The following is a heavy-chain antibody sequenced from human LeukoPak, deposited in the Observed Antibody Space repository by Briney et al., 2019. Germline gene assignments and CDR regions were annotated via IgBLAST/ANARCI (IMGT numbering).Heavy chain of an antibody. CDR2: IYYSGST. D-gene: IGHD3-10*01. CDR3: ARDLGRGYYGSGSYYDY. Sequence: PSETLSLTCTVSGGSISTYYWGWIRQPPGKGLEWIGSIYYSGSTYYNPSLKSRVTISVDTSKNQFSLKLSSVTAADTAVYYCARDLGRGYYGSGSYYDYWGQGTLVTVSS. CDR1: GGSISTYY. J-gene: IGHJ4*02. V-gene: IGHV4-39*07.